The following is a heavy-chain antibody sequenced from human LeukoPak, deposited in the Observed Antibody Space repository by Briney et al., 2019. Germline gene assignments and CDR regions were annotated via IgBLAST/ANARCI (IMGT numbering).Heavy chain of an antibody. Sequence: GASVKVSCKASGYTFTGYYMHWVRQAPGQGLEWMGWINPNSGGTNYAQKFQGWVTMTRDTSISTAYMELSRLRSDDTAVYYCARGGSSWYPNWFDPWGQETLVTVSS. CDR1: GYTFTGYY. J-gene: IGHJ5*02. CDR2: INPNSGGT. D-gene: IGHD6-13*01. V-gene: IGHV1-2*04. CDR3: ARGGSSWYPNWFDP.